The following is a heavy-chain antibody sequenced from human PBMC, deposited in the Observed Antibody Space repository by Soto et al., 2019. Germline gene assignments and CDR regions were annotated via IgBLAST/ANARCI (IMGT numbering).Heavy chain of an antibody. J-gene: IGHJ5*02. CDR2: IYYSGST. D-gene: IGHD3-3*01. CDR1: GGSISSYY. Sequence: SETLSLTCTVSGGSISSYYWSWIRQPPGKGLEWIGYIYYSGSTNYNPSLKSRVTISVDTSKNQFSLKLSSVTAADTAVYYCARVGGTYDFWSGFFPWGQGTRVTVSS. CDR3: ARVGGTYDFWSGFFP. V-gene: IGHV4-59*01.